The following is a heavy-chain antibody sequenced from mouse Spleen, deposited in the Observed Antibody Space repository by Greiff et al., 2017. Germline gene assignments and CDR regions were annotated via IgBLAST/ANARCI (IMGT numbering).Heavy chain of an antibody. D-gene: IGHD2-4*01. J-gene: IGHJ2*01. Sequence: EVKLVESGGGLVQPGGSRKLSCAASGFTFSSFGMHWVRQAPEKGLEWVAYISSGSSTIYYADTVKGRFTLSRDNPKNTLFLQMTSLRSEDTAMYYCARGATMITPFDYWGQGTTLTVSS. V-gene: IGHV5-17*02. CDR2: ISSGSSTI. CDR1: GFTFSSFG. CDR3: ARGATMITPFDY.